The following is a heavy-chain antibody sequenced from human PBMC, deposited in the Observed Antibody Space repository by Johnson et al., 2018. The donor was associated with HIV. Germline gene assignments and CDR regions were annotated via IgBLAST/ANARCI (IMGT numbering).Heavy chain of an antibody. V-gene: IGHV3-30*18. CDR1: GFPFSSYG. D-gene: IGHD1-26*01. CDR3: AKEVATRGIVGARGAFDI. J-gene: IGHJ3*02. Sequence: QVQLVESGGGVVQPGRSLRLSCAASGFPFSSYGMHWVRQAPGKGLEWVAVISYDGSNKYYADSVKGRFLISRDNSKNTLYLQVNSLRTEETALYYCAKEVATRGIVGARGAFDIWGQGTMVTVSS. CDR2: ISYDGSNK.